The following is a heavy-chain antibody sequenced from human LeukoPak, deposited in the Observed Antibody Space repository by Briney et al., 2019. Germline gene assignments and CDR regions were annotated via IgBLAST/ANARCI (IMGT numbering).Heavy chain of an antibody. J-gene: IGHJ1*01. Sequence: PGGSLRLSCAASGFTFSSYAMSWVRQAPGKGLEWVSAISGSGGSTYYADSVKGRFTISRDNSKNTLYLQMNSLRAEDTAVYYCAKDRGSGWYEEYFQHWGQGTLVTVSS. CDR2: ISGSGGST. V-gene: IGHV3-23*01. CDR3: AKDRGSGWYEEYFQH. CDR1: GFTFSSYA. D-gene: IGHD6-19*01.